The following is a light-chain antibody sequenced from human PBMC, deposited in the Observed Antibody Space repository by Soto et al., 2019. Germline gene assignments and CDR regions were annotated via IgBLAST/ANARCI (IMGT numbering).Light chain of an antibody. V-gene: IGKV3-20*01. CDR2: GAS. J-gene: IGKJ2*01. CDR3: QQYGSSGYT. Sequence: EIVLTQSPGTLSLSPGERATLSCRASQSVSSSYLAWYQQKPGQAPRLLIYGASSRATGIPDRFSGSGSGTHFTLTISRLEPEDFAVYYCQQYGSSGYTFGQGTKLEIK. CDR1: QSVSSSY.